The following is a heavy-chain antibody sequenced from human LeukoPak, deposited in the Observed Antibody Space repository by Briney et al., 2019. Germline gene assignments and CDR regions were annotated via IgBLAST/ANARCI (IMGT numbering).Heavy chain of an antibody. D-gene: IGHD4-17*01. CDR3: ARDRTVTTSLFDY. Sequence: PGGSLRLSCAASGLHFSGTAMSWVRQAPGKGLEWVSAISHDGMNAYYADSVKGRFTISRDNAKNSLYLQMNSLRAEDTALYYCARDRTVTTSLFDYWGQGTLVTVSS. J-gene: IGHJ4*02. CDR2: ISHDGMNA. V-gene: IGHV3-23*01. CDR1: GLHFSGTA.